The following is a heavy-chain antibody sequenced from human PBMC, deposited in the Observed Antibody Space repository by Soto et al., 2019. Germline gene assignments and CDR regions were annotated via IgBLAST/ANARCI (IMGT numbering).Heavy chain of an antibody. V-gene: IGHV1-2*02. D-gene: IGHD6-19*01. CDR1: GYTFTGYY. CDR3: ATTEQWPSYYYGMDV. Sequence: WASVKVSCKASGYTFTGYYMHWVRQAPGQGLEWMGWINPNSGGTNYAQKFQGRVTMTRDTSISTAYMELSRLRSDDTAVYYCATTEQWPSYYYGMDVWGQGTTVTVSS. CDR2: INPNSGGT. J-gene: IGHJ6*02.